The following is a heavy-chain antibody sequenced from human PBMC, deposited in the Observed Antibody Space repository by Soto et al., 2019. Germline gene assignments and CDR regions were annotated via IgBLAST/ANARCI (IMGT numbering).Heavy chain of an antibody. CDR1: GFTFSSYG. V-gene: IGHV3-30*18. J-gene: IGHJ6*02. CDR3: AKSPRETYCSGGSCYSTTWYYYGMDV. D-gene: IGHD2-15*01. Sequence: GSLRLSCAASGFTFSSYGMHWVRQAPGKGLEWVAVITYDGSNKYYADSVKGRFTISRDNSKNTLYLQMNSLRAEDTAVYYCAKSPRETYCSGGSCYSTTWYYYGMDVWGQGTTVTVSS. CDR2: ITYDGSNK.